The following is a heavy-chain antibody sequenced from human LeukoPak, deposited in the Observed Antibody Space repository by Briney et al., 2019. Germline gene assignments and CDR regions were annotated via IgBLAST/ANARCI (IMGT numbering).Heavy chain of an antibody. D-gene: IGHD2-8*01. CDR2: VKQDGSEK. J-gene: IGHJ4*02. CDR3: ARERYCTDGVCYSYFDF. CDR1: GFTFSTYG. V-gene: IGHV3-7*01. Sequence: GGSLRLSCAASGFTFSTYGMHWVRQAPGKGLEWVANVKQDGSEKYYVDSVKGRFTISRDNAKNSLYLQMSSLRDEDTAVYYCARERYCTDGVCYSYFDFWGQGTLVTVSS.